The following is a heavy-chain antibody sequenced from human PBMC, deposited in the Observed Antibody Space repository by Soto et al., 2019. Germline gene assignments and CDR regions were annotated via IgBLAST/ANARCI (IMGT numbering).Heavy chain of an antibody. V-gene: IGHV3-23*01. J-gene: IGHJ5*02. D-gene: IGHD1-1*01. CDR1: GFIFRNYA. CDR2: IGGSGGKA. CDR3: AKDRGPDLPLAPNFAP. Sequence: PGGSLRLSCAASGFIFRNYAMSWVRQAPGKGLEWVSAIGGSGGKAYYADSVKGRFTISRDNSRNTLYLQMNSLRVEDTAVYYCAKDRGPDLPLAPNFAPWGQGTLVTVSS.